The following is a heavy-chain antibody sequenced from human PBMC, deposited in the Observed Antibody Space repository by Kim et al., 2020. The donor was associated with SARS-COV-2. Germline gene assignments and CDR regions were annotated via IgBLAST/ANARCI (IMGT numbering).Heavy chain of an antibody. D-gene: IGHD3-16*02. CDR3: ARGNYHSPFDY. CDR2: ISGSGGST. Sequence: GGSLRLSCAASGFTFTSYAMSWVRQAPGKGLEWVSSISGSGGSTYYADSVKGRFTISRDNSKNTLYLQMNSLRAEDTAVYYCARGNYHSPFDYWGQGTLFTVSS. J-gene: IGHJ4*02. V-gene: IGHV3-23*01. CDR1: GFTFTSYA.